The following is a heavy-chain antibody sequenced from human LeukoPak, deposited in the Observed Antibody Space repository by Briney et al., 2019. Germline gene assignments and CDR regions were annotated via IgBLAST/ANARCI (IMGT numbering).Heavy chain of an antibody. V-gene: IGHV2-5*02. Sequence: SGPTLVNPTQTLTLTCTFSGFSLTTSEVGVGWIRQPPGKALEWLALIYWDDDKRYSPSLKSRLTITKDTSKNQVVLTMTNMDPVDTATYYCAHRRAFGELLLLFDYWGQGTLVTVSS. D-gene: IGHD3-10*01. J-gene: IGHJ4*02. CDR1: GFSLTTSEVG. CDR3: AHRRAFGELLLLFDY. CDR2: IYWDDDK.